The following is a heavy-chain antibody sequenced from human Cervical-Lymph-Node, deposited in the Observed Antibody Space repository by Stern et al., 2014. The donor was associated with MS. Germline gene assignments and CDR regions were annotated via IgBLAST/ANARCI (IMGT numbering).Heavy chain of an antibody. J-gene: IGHJ4*02. D-gene: IGHD2-2*01. CDR1: GFRFRNFD. Sequence: VQLVESGGGVVQPGRSLRLSCAASGFRFRNFDIHWVRQAPGKGLEWVAVIAFDGSYKHYADSVKGRFTVSRDVSETTLYLQMNSLRGEDTAVYYCASQYQVLYFDSWGQGTLVTVSS. CDR3: ASQYQVLYFDS. V-gene: IGHV3-30*03. CDR2: IAFDGSYK.